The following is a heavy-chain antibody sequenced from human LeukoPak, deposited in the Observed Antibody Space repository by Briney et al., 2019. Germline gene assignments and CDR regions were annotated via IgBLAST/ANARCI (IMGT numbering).Heavy chain of an antibody. D-gene: IGHD6-19*01. J-gene: IGHJ4*02. Sequence: SETLSLTCTVSGGSISSSSYYWGWIRQPPGKGLEWIGSIYYSGSTYYNPSLKSRVTISVDTSKNQFSLNLSSVTAADTAVYYCATHSSGWSQYFDNWGQGTLVAVSS. CDR2: IYYSGST. V-gene: IGHV4-39*01. CDR1: GGSISSSSYY. CDR3: ATHSSGWSQYFDN.